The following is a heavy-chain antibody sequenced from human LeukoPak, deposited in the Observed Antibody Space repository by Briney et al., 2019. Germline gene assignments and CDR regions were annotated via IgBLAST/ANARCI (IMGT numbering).Heavy chain of an antibody. J-gene: IGHJ4*02. V-gene: IGHV1-46*01. D-gene: IGHD3-22*01. CDR1: GYTFTSYY. CDR2: INPSGGST. CDR3: ARKYDSSGYYYRGAFDY. Sequence: GASVKVSCKASGYTFTSYYMHWVRQAPGQGLEWMGIINPSGGSTSYAQKFQGRVTMTRDMSTSTVYMELSSLRSEDTAVYYCARKYDSSGYYYRGAFDYWGQGTLVTVSS.